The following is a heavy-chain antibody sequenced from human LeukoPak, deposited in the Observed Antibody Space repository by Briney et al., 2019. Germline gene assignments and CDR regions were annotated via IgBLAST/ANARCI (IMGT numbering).Heavy chain of an antibody. D-gene: IGHD3-10*01. CDR2: INPSGGST. CDR3: ARALITMVRGVKDYYYYGMDV. J-gene: IGHJ6*02. Sequence: ASVKVSCKASGYTFTSYYMHWVRQAPGQGLEWMGIINPSGGSTSYAQKFQGRVTMTRDTSTSTVYMELSSLRSEDTAVYYCARALITMVRGVKDYYYYGMDVWGQGTTVTVSS. V-gene: IGHV1-46*01. CDR1: GYTFTSYY.